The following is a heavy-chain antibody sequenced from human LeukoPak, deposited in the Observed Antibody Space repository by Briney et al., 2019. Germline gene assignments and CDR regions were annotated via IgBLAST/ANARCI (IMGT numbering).Heavy chain of an antibody. V-gene: IGHV5-51*01. CDR2: IYPGDSDT. CDR1: GDSFTSYL. Sequence: GESLRISCKGSGDSFTSYLIAWVRQMPGKGLEWMGIIYPGDSDTRYSPSFEGHVTISADKSISTAYLQWSSLKASDTAMYYCARRKAVAVVTYFDYWGQGTLVTVSS. D-gene: IGHD6-13*01. J-gene: IGHJ4*02. CDR3: ARRKAVAVVTYFDY.